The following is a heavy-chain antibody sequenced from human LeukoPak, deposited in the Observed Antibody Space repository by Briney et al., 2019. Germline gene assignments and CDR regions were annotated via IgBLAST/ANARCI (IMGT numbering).Heavy chain of an antibody. CDR1: GASYNAYY. J-gene: IGHJ4*02. V-gene: IGHV4-34*01. Sequence: SETLSLTCAVYGASYNAYYWRWIRQPPGKGLEWIGDIDHRGTATYNPSLKSRLTISADASKNQFSLKLNSVTDADTAVYYCAVGITILGVAASFDSWGQGNLVIVSS. CDR2: IDHRGTA. CDR3: AVGITILGVAASFDS. D-gene: IGHD3-3*01.